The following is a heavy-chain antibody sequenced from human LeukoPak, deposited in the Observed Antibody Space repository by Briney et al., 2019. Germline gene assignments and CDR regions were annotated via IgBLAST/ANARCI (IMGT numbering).Heavy chain of an antibody. V-gene: IGHV4-59*01. J-gene: IGHJ4*02. CDR1: GGSISSYY. D-gene: IGHD2-2*01. CDR3: AREAEYHFDY. CDR2: IYYSGST. Sequence: SETLSLTCTVSGGSISSYYWSWIRLPPGKGLEWIGYIYYSGSTNYNPSLKSRVTISVDTSKNQFSLKLSSVTAADTAVYYCAREAEYHFDYWGQGTLVTVSS.